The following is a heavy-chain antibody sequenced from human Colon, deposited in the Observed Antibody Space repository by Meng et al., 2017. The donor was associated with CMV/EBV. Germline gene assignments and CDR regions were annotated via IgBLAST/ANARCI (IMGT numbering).Heavy chain of an antibody. CDR1: GLTLTNSY. V-gene: IGHV3-66*02. D-gene: IGHD1-26*01. CDR3: ARDTSGAGMDH. CDR2: IYSGGSM. J-gene: IGHJ4*02. Sequence: GGSLRLSCGVSGLTLTNSYMTWVRQPPGKGLEWVSIIYSGGSMSYGGSVKGRFTISRDISRNMVYLQMNSLRSDDTAVYYCARDTSGAGMDHWGQGTVVTVSS.